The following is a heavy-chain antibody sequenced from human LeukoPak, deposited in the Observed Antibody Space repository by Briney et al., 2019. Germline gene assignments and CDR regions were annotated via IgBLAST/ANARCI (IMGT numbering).Heavy chain of an antibody. CDR1: GYSISSGYY. D-gene: IGHD3-22*01. CDR2: IDRSGNR. CDR3: ARSGDYIKEGFDY. Sequence: SQTLSLTCAVSGYSISSGYYWGWIRQSPGKGLEWIGSIDRSGNRYYNPSLKSRVTLSVDTSENQFSLQLSSVTAADRALYYCARSGDYIKEGFDYWGQGTLATVSS. V-gene: IGHV4-38-2*01. J-gene: IGHJ4*02.